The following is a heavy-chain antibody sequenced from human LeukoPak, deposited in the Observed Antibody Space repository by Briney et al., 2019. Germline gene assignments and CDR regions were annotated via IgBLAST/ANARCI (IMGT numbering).Heavy chain of an antibody. D-gene: IGHD1-26*01. J-gene: IGHJ4*02. CDR2: ISLSGSTI. Sequence: GGSLRLSCIGSGFTFSNYEMNWVRQAPGKGLEWVSYISLSGSTIYYADSVRGRFTISRDNTKNSLYLQMNSLRAEDTAVYFCARDGRQWEQRPFDYWGQGTLVTVS. CDR1: GFTFSNYE. CDR3: ARDGRQWEQRPFDY. V-gene: IGHV3-48*03.